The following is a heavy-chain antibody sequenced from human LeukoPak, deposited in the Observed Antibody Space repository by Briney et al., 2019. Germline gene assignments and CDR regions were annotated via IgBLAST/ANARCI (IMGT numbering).Heavy chain of an antibody. D-gene: IGHD5-18*01. CDR2: INHSGST. V-gene: IGHV4-34*01. Sequence: PSGTLSLTCAVYGGSFSGYYWSWIRQPPGKGLEWIGEINHSGSTNYNPSLKSRVTISVDTSKNQFSLKLSSVTAADTAAYYCARRGGYSYGPYYYYYYMDVWGKGTTVTISS. J-gene: IGHJ6*03. CDR3: ARRGGYSYGPYYYYYYMDV. CDR1: GGSFSGYY.